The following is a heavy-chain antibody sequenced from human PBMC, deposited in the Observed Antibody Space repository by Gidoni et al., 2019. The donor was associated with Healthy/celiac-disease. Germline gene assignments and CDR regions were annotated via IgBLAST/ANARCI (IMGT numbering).Heavy chain of an antibody. CDR2: IIRIFGTA. D-gene: IGHD2-21*02. V-gene: IGHV1-69*01. CDR3: ARDGVTVTRAEYFQH. J-gene: IGHJ1*01. Sequence: QVQLVQSGSEVQQPGSSVTISCKTSRGTFSIYAISWVRQAPGQGLEWMGGIIRIFGTANYAQKCQGRVTITADEYKSTAYMELSSLRSEDTAVYYCARDGVTVTRAEYFQHWGQGTLVTVSS. CDR1: RGTFSIYA.